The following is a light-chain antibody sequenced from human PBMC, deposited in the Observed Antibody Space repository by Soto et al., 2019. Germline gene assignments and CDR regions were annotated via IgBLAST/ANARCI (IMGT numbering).Light chain of an antibody. CDR2: HAS. Sequence: EIVMTQSPATLSVSPGERATLSCRASQSVSSNLAWYQQKPGQAPRLLIYHASTRATGIPARFSGSGSGTELTLTISSLQSEDFAVYYCQQYSKWPPTFGGGTKGRSN. V-gene: IGKV3-15*01. CDR1: QSVSSN. CDR3: QQYSKWPPT. J-gene: IGKJ4*01.